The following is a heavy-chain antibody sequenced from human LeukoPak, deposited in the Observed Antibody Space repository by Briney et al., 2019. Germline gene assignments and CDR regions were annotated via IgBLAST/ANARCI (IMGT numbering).Heavy chain of an antibody. CDR3: ARGPDILVVVSAHI. D-gene: IGHD2-15*01. V-gene: IGHV3-23*01. Sequence: GGSLRLSCAASGFTFSSYAMSWVRQAPGKGLQWISTISGSGGRTYHADSVQGRFTISRDNSKNMLYLQINSLRAEDSAVYYCARGPDILVVVSAHIWGQGTLVTVSS. CDR2: ISGSGGRT. CDR1: GFTFSSYA. J-gene: IGHJ4*02.